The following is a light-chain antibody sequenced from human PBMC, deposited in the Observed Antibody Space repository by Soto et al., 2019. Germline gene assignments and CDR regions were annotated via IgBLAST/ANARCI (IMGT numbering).Light chain of an antibody. CDR1: QSFSSSY. CDR2: DAS. V-gene: IGKV3-11*01. J-gene: IGKJ1*01. Sequence: EIVLTQSPVTLSLSPCEIATLSCSASQSFSSSYLAWYQQKPGQAPRLLIYDASNRATGIPARFSGSGSGTDFTLTISSLEPEDFAVYYCQQRSNWPWTFGQGTKVDIK. CDR3: QQRSNWPWT.